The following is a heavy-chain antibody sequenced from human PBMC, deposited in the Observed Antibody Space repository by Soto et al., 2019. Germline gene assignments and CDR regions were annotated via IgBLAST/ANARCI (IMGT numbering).Heavy chain of an antibody. Sequence: EVQLLESGGGLVQPGGSLRLSCAASGFTFSSYAMNLVRQAPGKGLEWVSVISGSDGSTYYADSVKGRFTISRDNSKNTLNLQMKSLRAEDTAVYYCARRSSSWYFDYWGQGTLVTVSS. V-gene: IGHV3-23*01. CDR3: ARRSSSWYFDY. J-gene: IGHJ4*02. CDR1: GFTFSSYA. D-gene: IGHD6-13*01. CDR2: ISGSDGST.